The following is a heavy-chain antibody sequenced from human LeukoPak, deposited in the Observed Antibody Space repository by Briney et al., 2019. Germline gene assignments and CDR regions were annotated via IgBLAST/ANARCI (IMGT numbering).Heavy chain of an antibody. CDR1: GGSISNHH. Sequence: SETLSLTCNVSGGSISNHHWSWIRQPPGKRLEWIAYVAYTGSAVYNPSLKSRVTISVDTSKNQFSLKLKSVTAADTAVYYCARGPLDSADYSFDYWGQGALVTASS. CDR3: ARGPLDSADYSFDY. J-gene: IGHJ4*02. D-gene: IGHD3-22*01. V-gene: IGHV4-59*11. CDR2: VAYTGSA.